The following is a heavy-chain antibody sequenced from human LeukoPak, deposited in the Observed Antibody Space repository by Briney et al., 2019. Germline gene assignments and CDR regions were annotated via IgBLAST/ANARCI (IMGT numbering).Heavy chain of an antibody. CDR1: GFTFSSYA. CDR3: AKSPPHDFWSGYPYYYYYYMDV. V-gene: IGHV3-23*01. D-gene: IGHD3-3*01. CDR2: ISGSGGST. Sequence: PGGSLRLSCAASGFTFSSYAMSWVRQAPGKGLEWVSAISGSGGSTYYADSVKGRFTISRDNSKNTLYLQMNSLRAEDTAVYYCAKSPPHDFWSGYPYYYYYYMDVWGKGTTVTVSS. J-gene: IGHJ6*03.